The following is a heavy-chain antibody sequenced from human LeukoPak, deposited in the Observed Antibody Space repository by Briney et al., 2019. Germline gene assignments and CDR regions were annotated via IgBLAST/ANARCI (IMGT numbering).Heavy chain of an antibody. J-gene: IGHJ4*02. D-gene: IGHD5-24*01. CDR2: ISDSGGST. V-gene: IGHV3-23*01. Sequence: GGSLSLSCAASGFTFSSYAMSWVRQAPGKGLEFVSVISDSGGSTGYAASVKGRFTISRDDSRKTLYLQMNSLRAEDKGLYYCAKAGGGLPNKNFDCWGQGTLVTVAS. CDR1: GFTFSSYA. CDR3: AKAGGGLPNKNFDC.